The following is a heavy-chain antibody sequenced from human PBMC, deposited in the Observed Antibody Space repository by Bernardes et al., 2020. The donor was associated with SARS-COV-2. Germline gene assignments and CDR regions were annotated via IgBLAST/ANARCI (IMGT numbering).Heavy chain of an antibody. V-gene: IGHV1-2*02. D-gene: IGHD6-13*01. CDR1: GYTFTDYY. CDR2: INPNSGGT. J-gene: IGHJ3*02. CDR3: ARRYSRNGFDI. Sequence: ASVKVSCKASGYTFTDYYIHWVRQAPGQGLEWMGWINPNSGGTNYAQKFQGRVTMTRDTSISTAYMELSRLRSDDAAVYYCARRYSRNGFDIWGQGTMVTVSS.